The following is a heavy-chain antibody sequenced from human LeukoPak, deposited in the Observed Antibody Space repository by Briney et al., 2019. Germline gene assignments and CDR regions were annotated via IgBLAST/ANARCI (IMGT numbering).Heavy chain of an antibody. J-gene: IGHJ3*01. CDR2: IDYSGSA. D-gene: IGHD3-22*01. CDR3: ATTYERSAFYYHKPFDL. Sequence: SSETLSLTCTVSGSSINSHHWTWIRLPPGKGLEWIGYIDYSGSANYNPSLKGRVTISVDPAKNQFSLRLSSMTAADAAVYYCATTYERSAFYYHKPFDLWGQGTMVTVSS. V-gene: IGHV4-59*11. CDR1: GSSINSHH.